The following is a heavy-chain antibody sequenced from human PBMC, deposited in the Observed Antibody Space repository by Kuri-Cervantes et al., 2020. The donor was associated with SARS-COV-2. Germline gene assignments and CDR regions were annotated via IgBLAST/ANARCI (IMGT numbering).Heavy chain of an antibody. CDR2: INHSGST. D-gene: IGHD2-2*01. CDR1: GGSFSGYY. J-gene: IGHJ4*02. Sequence: SETLSLTCAVYGGSFSGYYWSWIRQPPGKGLEWIGEINHSGSTNYNPSLKSRVTISVDTSKNQFSLKLSSVTAADTAVYYCASRYCSSTSCYRTTGKYYFDYWGQGTLVTVS. CDR3: ASRYCSSTSCYRTTGKYYFDY. V-gene: IGHV4-34*01.